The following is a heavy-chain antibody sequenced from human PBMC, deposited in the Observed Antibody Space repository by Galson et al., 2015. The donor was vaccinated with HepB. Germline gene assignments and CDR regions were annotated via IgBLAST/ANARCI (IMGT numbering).Heavy chain of an antibody. V-gene: IGHV5-51*03. CDR2: IYPGDSDT. Sequence: QSGAEVKKPGESLKISCKGSGYSFTSYWIGWVRQMPGKGLEWMGIIYPGDSDTRYSPSFQGQVTISADKSISTAYLQWSSLKASDTAMYYCARSTSPYTVTTLENWFDPWGQGTLVTVSS. J-gene: IGHJ5*02. CDR3: ARSTSPYTVTTLENWFDP. CDR1: GYSFTSYW. D-gene: IGHD4-17*01.